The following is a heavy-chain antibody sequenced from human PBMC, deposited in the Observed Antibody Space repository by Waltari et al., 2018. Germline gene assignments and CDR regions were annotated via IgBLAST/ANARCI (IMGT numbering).Heavy chain of an antibody. V-gene: IGHV3-30*19. CDR2: ISNDGTNK. CDR3: ARDRRSSGWWYFDN. Sequence: QVQLVESGGGVVQPGRSLRLSCSGSGFLFNNYGIHWVRQAPGKGLEWVAMISNDGTNKDYRDSVKGRFSISRDNSKNTLFLQMNSLEPEDTALYYCARDRRSSGWWYFDNWGRGTLVTVSS. D-gene: IGHD6-19*01. J-gene: IGHJ4*02. CDR1: GFLFNNYG.